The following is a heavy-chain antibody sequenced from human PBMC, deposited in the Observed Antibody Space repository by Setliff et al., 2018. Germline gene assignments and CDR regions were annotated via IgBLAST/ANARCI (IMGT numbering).Heavy chain of an antibody. V-gene: IGHV3-23*01. J-gene: IGHJ6*03. CDR3: ARGGFGYCSSTSCQWGYYSMDV. Sequence: PGGSLRLSCATSGFTFSSYAMSWFRQAPGKGLEWVSAMSASGTSTYHVDSVKGRFTISGDNSKNTLYLEMSSLRPEDTAVYYCARGGFGYCSSTSCQWGYYSMDVWGKGTTVTVSS. CDR1: GFTFSSYA. CDR2: MSASGTST. D-gene: IGHD2-2*03.